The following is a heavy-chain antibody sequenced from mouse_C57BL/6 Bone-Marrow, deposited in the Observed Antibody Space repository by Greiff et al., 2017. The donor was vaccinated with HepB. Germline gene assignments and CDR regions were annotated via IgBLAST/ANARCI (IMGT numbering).Heavy chain of an antibody. CDR1: GYTFTSYW. CDR2: IDPSDSYT. CDR3: ARDRGRFAY. V-gene: IGHV1-50*01. D-gene: IGHD3-1*01. J-gene: IGHJ3*01. Sequence: QVQLQQSGAELVKPGASVKLSCKASGYTFTSYWMQWVKQRPGQGLEWIGEIDPSDSYTNYNQKFKGKATLTVDTSSSTAYMQLSSLTSEDSAVYYCARDRGRFAYWGQGTLVTVSA.